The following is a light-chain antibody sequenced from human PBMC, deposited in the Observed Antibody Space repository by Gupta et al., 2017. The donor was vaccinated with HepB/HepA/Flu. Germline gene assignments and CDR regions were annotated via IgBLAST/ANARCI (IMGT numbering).Light chain of an antibody. Sequence: DIQMTQSPSSLSASVGDRVTITCRASQSIRNYLNWYQQKPGKAPKLLIYTASSLQSGVPSTFSGSGSGTDFTLTISRLQPEDFASYFCQQSDSFPFTFGQGTKLEIK. J-gene: IGKJ2*01. CDR2: TAS. V-gene: IGKV1-39*01. CDR3: QQSDSFPFT. CDR1: QSIRNY.